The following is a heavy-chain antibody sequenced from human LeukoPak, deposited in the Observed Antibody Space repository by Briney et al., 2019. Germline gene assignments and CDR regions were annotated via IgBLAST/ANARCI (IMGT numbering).Heavy chain of an antibody. V-gene: IGHV1-8*01. D-gene: IGHD5-18*01. CDR2: MNPKSGYT. CDR1: GYTFTNYD. J-gene: IGHJ4*02. CDR3: AAALVVDTAMVKDY. Sequence: ASVKVSCKASGYTFTNYDINWVRQATGQGLEWMGWMNPKSGYTGYAQKFQGRVTMTRDTSTSTVYMELSSLRSEDTAVYYCAAALVVDTAMVKDYWGQGTLVTVSS.